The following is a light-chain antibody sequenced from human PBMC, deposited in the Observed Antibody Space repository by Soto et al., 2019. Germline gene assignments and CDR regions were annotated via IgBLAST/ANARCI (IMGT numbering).Light chain of an antibody. CDR3: SSYTSSSTNV. CDR2: EVS. Sequence: QSALTQPASVSGSPGQSITISCTVTSSDGGGYNYVSWYQQHPGKAPKLMIYEVSNRPSGVSNRFSGSKSGNTASLTISGLQAEDEADYYCSSYTSSSTNVFGTGTKVTVL. CDR1: SSDGGGYNY. V-gene: IGLV2-14*01. J-gene: IGLJ1*01.